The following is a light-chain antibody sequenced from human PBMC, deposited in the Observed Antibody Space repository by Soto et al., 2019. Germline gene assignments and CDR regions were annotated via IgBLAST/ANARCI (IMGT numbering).Light chain of an antibody. Sequence: EIVMTQSPASLSVSPGERATLSCRASQSVSSNLAWYQQKPGQAPRLLIHGASARATGIPDRFSGSGSGTEFTLTIRCPQSEDVAVYYCQQYNNWMWTFGQGTNVEFK. J-gene: IGKJ1*01. CDR3: QQYNNWMWT. V-gene: IGKV3-15*01. CDR2: GAS. CDR1: QSVSSN.